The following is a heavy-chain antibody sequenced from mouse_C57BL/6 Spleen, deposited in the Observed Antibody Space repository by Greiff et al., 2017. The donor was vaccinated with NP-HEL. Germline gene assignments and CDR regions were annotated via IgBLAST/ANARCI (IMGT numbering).Heavy chain of an antibody. CDR2: IYPRSGNT. J-gene: IGHJ3*01. V-gene: IGHV1-81*01. D-gene: IGHD2-2*01. CDR1: GYTFTSYG. Sequence: VQLQQSGAELARPGASVKLSCKASGYTFTSYGISWVKQRPGQGLEWIGEIYPRSGNTYYNEKFKGKATLTADKSSSTAYMELRSLTSEDSAVYFCASPYGYERAWFAYWGQGTLVTVSA. CDR3: ASPYGYERAWFAY.